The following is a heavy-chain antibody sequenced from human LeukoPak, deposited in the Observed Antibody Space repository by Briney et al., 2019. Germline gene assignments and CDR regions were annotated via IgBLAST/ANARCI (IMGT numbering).Heavy chain of an antibody. J-gene: IGHJ4*02. CDR2: INQYGSEK. CDR1: EFTFTNYW. CDR3: ARDWTNMIRGVSIDY. Sequence: GGSLRLSCAASEFTFTNYWMSWGRQAPGKGLEWVANINQYGSEKYYVDSVKGRFTISRDNAKNSLYLQMNSLTAEDTAVYYCARDWTNMIRGVSIDYWGQGALVTVSS. V-gene: IGHV3-7*05. D-gene: IGHD3-10*01.